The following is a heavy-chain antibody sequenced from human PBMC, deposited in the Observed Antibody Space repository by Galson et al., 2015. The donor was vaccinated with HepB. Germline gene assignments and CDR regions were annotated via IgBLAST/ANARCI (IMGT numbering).Heavy chain of an antibody. V-gene: IGHV3-15*01. J-gene: IGHJ4*02. CDR3: ATVGRYLDWPLTYLAS. CDR2: IKNKADGGTT. Sequence: SLRLSCAASGFSFNNAWMGWLRQAPGKGLEWVGHIKNKADGGTTEYAAPVKGRFTISRDDSKNTLYLQMNSLKIEDTAVYYCATVGRYLDWPLTYLASWGQGPLVPVPP. CDR1: GFSFNNAW. D-gene: IGHD3-9*01.